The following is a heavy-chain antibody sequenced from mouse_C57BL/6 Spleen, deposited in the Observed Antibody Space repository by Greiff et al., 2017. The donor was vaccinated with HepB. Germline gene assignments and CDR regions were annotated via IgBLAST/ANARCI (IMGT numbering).Heavy chain of an antibody. CDR2: IDPENGDT. J-gene: IGHJ2*01. CDR1: GFNIKDDY. D-gene: IGHD1-1*01. V-gene: IGHV14-4*01. Sequence: EVQLQESGAELVRPGASVKLSCTASGFNIKDDYMHWVKQRPEQGLEWIGWIDPENGDTEYASKFQGKATITADTSSNTAYLQLSSLTSEDTAVYYCTTDGSSYGYWGQGTTLTVSS. CDR3: TTDGSSYGY.